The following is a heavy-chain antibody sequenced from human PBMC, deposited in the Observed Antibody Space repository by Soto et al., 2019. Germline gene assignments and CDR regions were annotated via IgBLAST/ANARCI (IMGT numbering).Heavy chain of an antibody. V-gene: IGHV4-34*01. J-gene: IGHJ5*02. D-gene: IGHD2-8*01. CDR2: INHSGST. CDR1: GGSFSGYY. Sequence: SKTLSLTCAVYGGSFSGYYWSWIRQPPGKGLEWIGEINHSGSTNYNPSLKSRVTISVDTSKNQFSLKLSSVNAADTAVYYCARGLDIVLMVYAIPEWFDPWGQGTLVTVSS. CDR3: ARGLDIVLMVYAIPEWFDP.